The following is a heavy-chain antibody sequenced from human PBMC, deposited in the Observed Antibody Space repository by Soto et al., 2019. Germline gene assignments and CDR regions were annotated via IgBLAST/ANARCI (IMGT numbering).Heavy chain of an antibody. V-gene: IGHV4-59*08. CDR2: IYYSEST. Sequence: SETLSLTCTVSGGSLSSYYWSWIRQPPGKGLENLGYIYYSESTNYNPSLKSRVTISVDTSKNQFSLKMSSVTAAYTAVYYCARQMKDIVVVVAATYGPWFDPWGQGTLVTVPS. J-gene: IGHJ5*02. CDR1: GGSLSSYY. CDR3: ARQMKDIVVVVAATYGPWFDP. D-gene: IGHD2-15*01.